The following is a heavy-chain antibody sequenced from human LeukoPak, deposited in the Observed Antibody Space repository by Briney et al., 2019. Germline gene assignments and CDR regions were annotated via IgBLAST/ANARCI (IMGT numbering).Heavy chain of an antibody. CDR3: ARASVLLSADY. V-gene: IGHV4-59*01. CDR1: GGSISSYY. J-gene: IGHJ4*02. D-gene: IGHD3-16*01. CDR2: IYNSGGT. Sequence: PSETLSLTCTVSGGSISSYYWSWIRQPPGKGLEWIGYIYNSGGTKYNPSLKSRLTISVDTSKNQFSLNLSSVTAADTAVYYCARASVLLSADYWGQGTLVTVSS.